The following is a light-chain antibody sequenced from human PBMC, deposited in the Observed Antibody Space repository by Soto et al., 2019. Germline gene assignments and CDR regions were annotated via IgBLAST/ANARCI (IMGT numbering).Light chain of an antibody. J-gene: IGLJ2*01. CDR1: SSDVGGYNY. CDR2: EVN. CDR3: SSHSSSSTLVV. V-gene: IGLV2-14*01. Sequence: QYALTQPASISGSPGQSITISCTGTSSDVGGYNYVSWYRQHPGKAPKLMIYEVNNRPSGVSNRFSGSKSGNTASLTISGLQAEDEDDYYCSSHSSSSTLVVFGGGTKLTVL.